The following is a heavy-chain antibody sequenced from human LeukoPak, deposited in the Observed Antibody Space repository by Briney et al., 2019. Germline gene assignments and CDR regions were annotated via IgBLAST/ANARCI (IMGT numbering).Heavy chain of an antibody. CDR3: ARSSYSSSEWFDP. CDR1: GGSFSGYY. J-gene: IGHJ5*02. V-gene: IGHV4-34*01. CDR2: INHSGST. Sequence: SETLSLTCAVYGGSFSGYYWSWIRQAPGKGLEWIGEINHSGSTNYNPSLKSRVTISVDTSKNQFSLKLSSVTAADTAVYYCARSSYSSSEWFDPWGQGTLVTVSS. D-gene: IGHD6-6*01.